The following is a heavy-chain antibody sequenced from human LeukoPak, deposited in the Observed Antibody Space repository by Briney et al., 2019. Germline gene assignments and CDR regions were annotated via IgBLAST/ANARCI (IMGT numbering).Heavy chain of an antibody. CDR1: GGSISRYY. J-gene: IGHJ3*02. Sequence: SETLSLTCTVSGGSISRYYWSWIRQPPGKGLEWIGYIYYSGSTNYNPSLKSRVTISVDTSKNQFSLKLSSVTAADTAVYYCARAEQWLDDAFDIWGQGTMVTVSS. D-gene: IGHD6-19*01. CDR3: ARAEQWLDDAFDI. CDR2: IYYSGST. V-gene: IGHV4-59*01.